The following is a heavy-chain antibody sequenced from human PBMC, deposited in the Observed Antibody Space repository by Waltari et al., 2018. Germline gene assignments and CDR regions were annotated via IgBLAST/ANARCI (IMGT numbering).Heavy chain of an antibody. Sequence: QVQLVESGGGVVQPGRSLRLSCAASGFTFSSYGRQWVRQAPGKGLEWVAVRWYDGSNKYYADSVKGRFTISRDNSKNTLYLQMNSLRAEDTAVYYCASGLGYMDYWGQGTLVTVSS. J-gene: IGHJ4*02. CDR1: GFTFSSYG. CDR3: ASGLGYMDY. CDR2: RWYDGSNK. D-gene: IGHD1-1*01. V-gene: IGHV3-33*01.